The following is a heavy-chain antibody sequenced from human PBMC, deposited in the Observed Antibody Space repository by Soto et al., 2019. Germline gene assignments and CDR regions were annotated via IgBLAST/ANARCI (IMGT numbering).Heavy chain of an antibody. J-gene: IGHJ6*02. V-gene: IGHV3-30-3*01. CDR1: GFTFSSYA. Sequence: PGGSLRLSCAASGFTFSSYAMHWVRQAPGKGLEWVAVISYDGSNKYYADSVKGRFTISRDNSKNTLYLQMNSLRAEDTAVYYCARDNRAVAGTGLEYYYYGMDVWGQGTTVTVSS. D-gene: IGHD6-19*01. CDR3: ARDNRAVAGTGLEYYYYGMDV. CDR2: ISYDGSNK.